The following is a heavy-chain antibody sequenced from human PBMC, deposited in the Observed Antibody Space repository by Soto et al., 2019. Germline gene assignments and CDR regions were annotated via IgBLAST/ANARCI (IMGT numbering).Heavy chain of an antibody. J-gene: IGHJ4*02. CDR1: GGSISSGGYS. V-gene: IGHV4-30-2*01. CDR3: ARSVLTMIVVVEVYFDY. Sequence: PSETLSLTCAVSGGSISSGGYSWSWIRQPPGKGLEWIGYIYHSGSTYYNPSLKSRVTISVDRSKNQFSLKLSSVTAADTAVYYCARSVLTMIVVVEVYFDYWGQGTLVTVSS. D-gene: IGHD3-22*01. CDR2: IYHSGST.